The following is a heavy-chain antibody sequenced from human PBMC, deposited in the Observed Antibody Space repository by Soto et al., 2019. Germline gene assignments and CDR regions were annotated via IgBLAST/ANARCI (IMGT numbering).Heavy chain of an antibody. J-gene: IGHJ4*02. CDR3: AREGYYYGSGSYYGHGFFDY. CDR1: GFTFSSYG. D-gene: IGHD3-10*01. CDR2: IWYDGSNK. Sequence: QVQVVESGGGVVQPGRSLRLSCAASGFTFSSYGMHWVRQAPGKGLEWVAVIWYDGSNKYYADSVKGRFTISRDNSKNTLYLQMNSLRAEDTAVYYCAREGYYYGSGSYYGHGFFDYWGQGTLVTVSS. V-gene: IGHV3-33*01.